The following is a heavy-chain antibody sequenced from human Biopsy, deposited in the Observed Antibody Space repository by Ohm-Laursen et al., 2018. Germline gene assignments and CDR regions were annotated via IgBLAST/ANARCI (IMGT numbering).Heavy chain of an antibody. CDR2: ISSRSSDI. V-gene: IGHV3-21*01. Sequence: SLRLSCAASGFTVYNNYMTWVRQAPGEGLEWVSSISSRSSDIYYADSVKGRFTISRDNAKNSLSLHMNSLRAEDTAVYYCARESALKWYQSLSYFNGMDVWGQGTTVTVSS. J-gene: IGHJ6*02. D-gene: IGHD2-2*01. CDR1: GFTVYNNY. CDR3: ARESALKWYQSLSYFNGMDV.